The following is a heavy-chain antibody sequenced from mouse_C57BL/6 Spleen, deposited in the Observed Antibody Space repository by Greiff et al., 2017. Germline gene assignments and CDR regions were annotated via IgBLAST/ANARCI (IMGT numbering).Heavy chain of an antibody. CDR1: GYTFTSYG. CDR3: GARITTVVATEDYFDY. V-gene: IGHV1-81*01. J-gene: IGHJ2*01. CDR2: IYPRSGNT. Sequence: VQLQQSGAELARPGASVKLSCKASGYTFTSYGISWVKQRTGQGLEWIGEIYPRSGNTYYNEKFTGKATLTADKSSSTAYMELRSLTSEDSAVYFGGARITTVVATEDYFDYWGQGTTLTVSS. D-gene: IGHD1-1*01.